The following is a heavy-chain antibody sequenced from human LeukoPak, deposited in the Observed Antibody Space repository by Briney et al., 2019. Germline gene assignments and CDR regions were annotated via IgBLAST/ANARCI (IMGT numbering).Heavy chain of an antibody. CDR3: ASQDLRFLQWVDRRGNCGGSGDNFDY. J-gene: IGHJ4*02. Sequence: WASVKLSCNASGGIFRSYDIRWVRQAPGQGLEWMGGITPIFGTANYAQKFQGRVTITTDESTSTAYMELSSLRSEDTAMYYCASQDLRFLQWVDRRGNCGGSGDNFDYWGQGALVTVSS. D-gene: IGHD3-3*01. V-gene: IGHV1-69*05. CDR2: ITPIFGTA. CDR1: GGIFRSYD.